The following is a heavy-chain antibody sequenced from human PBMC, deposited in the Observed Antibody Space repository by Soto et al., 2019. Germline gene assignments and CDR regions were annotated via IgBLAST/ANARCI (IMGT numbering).Heavy chain of an antibody. CDR2: INAGNGNT. CDR3: ARRTLSGDDD. J-gene: IGHJ4*02. CDR1: GYTFTSYA. V-gene: IGHV1-3*01. Sequence: QVQLVQSGAEVKKPGASVKVSCKASGYTFTSYAMHWVRQAPGQRLEWMGWINAGNGNTKYSQKFQGRVTITRDTYESTANMELSSLRSEDTAVYYCARRTLSGDDDCGQGTMITVSS. D-gene: IGHD1-26*01.